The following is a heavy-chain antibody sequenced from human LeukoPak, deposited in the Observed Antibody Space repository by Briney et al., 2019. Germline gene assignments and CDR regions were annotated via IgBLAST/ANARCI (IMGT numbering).Heavy chain of an antibody. J-gene: IGHJ5*02. D-gene: IGHD2-2*01. Sequence: PSETLSLTCAVYGGSFSGYYWSWIRQPPGKGQEWIGEINHSGSTNYNPSLKSRVTISVDTSKNQFSLKLSSVTAADTAVYYCARSLRTSWSSRADWFDPWGQGTLVTVSS. CDR3: ARSLRTSWSSRADWFDP. V-gene: IGHV4-34*01. CDR1: GGSFSGYY. CDR2: INHSGST.